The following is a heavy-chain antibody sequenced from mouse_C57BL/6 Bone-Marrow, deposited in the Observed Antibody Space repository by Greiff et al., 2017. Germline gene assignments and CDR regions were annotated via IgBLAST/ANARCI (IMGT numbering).Heavy chain of an antibody. Sequence: VPLQQSGAELVRPGASVKLSCTASGFNIKDDYMHWVKQRPEQGLEWIGWIDPENGDTEYASKFQGKATITADTSSNTAYLQLSSLTSEDTAVYYCTFITTVVATNFDYWGQGTTLTVSS. CDR3: TFITTVVATNFDY. CDR1: GFNIKDDY. CDR2: IDPENGDT. D-gene: IGHD1-1*01. V-gene: IGHV14-4*01. J-gene: IGHJ2*01.